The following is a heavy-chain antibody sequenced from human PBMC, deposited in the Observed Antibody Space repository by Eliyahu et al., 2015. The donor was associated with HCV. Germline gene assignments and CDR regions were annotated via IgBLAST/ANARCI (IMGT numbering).Heavy chain of an antibody. D-gene: IGHD5-24*01. CDR3: VKGRDGYTYGGFDY. J-gene: IGHJ4*02. Sequence: EVQLVESGGGLVQPGGSLRLSCSASXFTFSSCAMPWVRQAPKKGLEYVSAINGNGGSTYYLDSVKGRFTISRDNSKNSLYLQMSSLRDEDTAVYYCVKGRDGYTYGGFDYWGQGTLVTVSS. CDR1: XFTFSSCA. V-gene: IGHV3-64D*08. CDR2: INGNGGST.